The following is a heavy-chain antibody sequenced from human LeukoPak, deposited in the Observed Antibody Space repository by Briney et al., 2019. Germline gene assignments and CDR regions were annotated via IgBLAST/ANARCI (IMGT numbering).Heavy chain of an antibody. V-gene: IGHV3-23*01. CDR2: ISGSGGSK. J-gene: IGHJ4*02. D-gene: IGHD3-16*01. CDR1: GFTFSSYA. CDR3: SKVGFLEVWDY. Sequence: WGSLRLSCAASGFTFSSYAMSWVRQAPGKGLEWVSAISGSGGSKYYADSVKGRFTIFRDNSKNTLYLQMDSLSAEGAAVYYCSKVGFLEVWDYWGQGTLVTVSS.